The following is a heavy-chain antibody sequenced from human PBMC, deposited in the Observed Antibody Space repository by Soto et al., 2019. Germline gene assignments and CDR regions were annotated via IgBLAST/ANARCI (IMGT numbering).Heavy chain of an antibody. CDR1: RGSISSSNW. CDR3: ASRSYAMDV. Sequence: QVQLQESGPGLVKPSGALSLTCAVSRGSISSSNWWSWVRHPPGKGLEWIGEIFHNGNTYSNPSLTGRVTMSVDKSKNQFSLNLNPVTTADTAVYYCASRSYAMDVWGQGTTVTVSS. CDR2: IFHNGNT. V-gene: IGHV4-4*02. J-gene: IGHJ6*02.